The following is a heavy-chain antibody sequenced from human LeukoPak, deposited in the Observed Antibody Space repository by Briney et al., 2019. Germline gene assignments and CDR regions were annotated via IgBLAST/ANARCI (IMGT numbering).Heavy chain of an antibody. CDR3: AREGPCGMDV. V-gene: IGHV1-69*13. J-gene: IGHJ6*02. CDR1: GGTFSSYA. CDR2: IIPIFGTA. Sequence: ASVKVSCKASGGTFSSYAISWVRQAPGQGLEWMGGIIPIFGTANYAQKFQGRVTITADESTSTAYMELSSLRSEDTAVYYCAREGPCGMDVWGQGTTVTVSS.